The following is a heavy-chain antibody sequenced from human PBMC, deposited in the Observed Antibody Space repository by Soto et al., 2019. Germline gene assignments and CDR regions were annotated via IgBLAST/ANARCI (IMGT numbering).Heavy chain of an antibody. CDR2: INPSDGNR. Sequence: QIQLVQSGAEWRKPGASVKVSCKASGYSFSFYGINWVRQAPGQGLEWMGWINPSDGNRNFAQKXEXXXPXATATTTNTVFLELRSLKSDDTAIYYCARDRLRGYDSSGFYSWGQGTMVTVSS. V-gene: IGHV1-18*01. J-gene: IGHJ4*02. CDR3: ARDRLRGYDSSGFYS. CDR1: GYSFSFYG. D-gene: IGHD3-22*01.